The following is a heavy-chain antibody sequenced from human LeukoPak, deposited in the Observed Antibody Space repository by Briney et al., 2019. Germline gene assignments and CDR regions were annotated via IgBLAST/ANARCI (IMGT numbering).Heavy chain of an antibody. CDR2: ISGSGGST. CDR3: AKGRDYYYYYYMDV. Sequence: PGGSLRLSCAASGIPFSSYAMSWVRQAPGKGLEWVSAISGSGGSTYYADSVKGRFTISRDNSKNTLYLQMNSLRAEDTAVYYCAKGRDYYYYYYMDVWGKGTTVTVSS. V-gene: IGHV3-23*01. J-gene: IGHJ6*03. CDR1: GIPFSSYA.